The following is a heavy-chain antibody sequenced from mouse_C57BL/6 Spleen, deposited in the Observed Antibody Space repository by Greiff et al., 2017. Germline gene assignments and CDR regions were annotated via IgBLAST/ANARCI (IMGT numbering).Heavy chain of an antibody. D-gene: IGHD4-1*01. V-gene: IGHV3-6*01. J-gene: IGHJ3*01. Sequence: EVKLMESGPGLVKPSQSLSLTCSVTGYSITSGYYWNWIRQFPGNKLEWMGYISYDGSNNYNPSLKNRISITRDTSKNQFFLKLNSVTTEDTATYYCARRANWAVYWGQETLVTVSA. CDR1: GYSITSGYY. CDR2: ISYDGSN. CDR3: ARRANWAVY.